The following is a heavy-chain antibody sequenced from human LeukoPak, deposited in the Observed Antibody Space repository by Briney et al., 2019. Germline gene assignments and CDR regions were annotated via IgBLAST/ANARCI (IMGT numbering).Heavy chain of an antibody. CDR2: IIPIFGTA. CDR3: ARRRSGSYSNWFDP. CDR1: GGTFSSYA. V-gene: IGHV1-69*06. D-gene: IGHD1-26*01. J-gene: IGHJ5*02. Sequence: SVKVSCKASGGTFSSYAISWVRQAPGQGLEWMGGIIPIFGTANYAQKFQGRVTITADKSTSTAYMELSSRRSEDTAVYYCARRRSGSYSNWFDPWGQGTLVTVSS.